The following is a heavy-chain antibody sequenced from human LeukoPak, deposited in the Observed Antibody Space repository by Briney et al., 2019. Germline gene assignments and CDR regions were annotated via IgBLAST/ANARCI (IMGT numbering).Heavy chain of an antibody. CDR2: INHSGST. Sequence: SETLSLTCAVYGGSFSGYYWSWIRQPPGKGLEWIVEINHSGSTNYNPSLKSRVTISVDTSKNQFSLKLSSVTAADTAVYYCARGRIRYCSGGSCYAGVHWYFDLWGRGTLVTVSS. CDR1: GGSFSGYY. CDR3: ARGRIRYCSGGSCYAGVHWYFDL. J-gene: IGHJ2*01. V-gene: IGHV4-34*01. D-gene: IGHD2-15*01.